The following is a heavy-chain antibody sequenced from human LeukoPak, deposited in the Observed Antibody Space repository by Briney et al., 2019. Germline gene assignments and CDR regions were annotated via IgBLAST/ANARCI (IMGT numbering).Heavy chain of an antibody. CDR3: ATKGNYYDSSGYLGY. J-gene: IGHJ4*02. CDR1: GYSFTTYW. CDR2: IYPGDFDT. D-gene: IGHD3-22*01. Sequence: GESLEISFQASGYSFTTYWIGLVRPMPGKGLEWMGIIYPGDFDTRYSPSFQGQVTISVNRSISTAYLQWSSLKASDTAMYYCATKGNYYDSSGYLGYWGQGTLVTVTS. V-gene: IGHV5-51*01.